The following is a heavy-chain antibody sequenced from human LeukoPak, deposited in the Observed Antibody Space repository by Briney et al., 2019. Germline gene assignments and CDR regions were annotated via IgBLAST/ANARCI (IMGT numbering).Heavy chain of an antibody. D-gene: IGHD3-22*01. Sequence: ASVKVSCKVSGYTLTELSMHWVRQAPGKGLEWMGGFDPEDGETIYAQKFQGRVTMTEDTSTDTAYMELSSLRSEDTAVYYCASLGNYDSSGYYYSAVHWFDPWGQGTLVTVSS. CDR3: ASLGNYDSSGYYYSAVHWFDP. V-gene: IGHV1-24*01. CDR2: FDPEDGET. J-gene: IGHJ5*02. CDR1: GYTLTELS.